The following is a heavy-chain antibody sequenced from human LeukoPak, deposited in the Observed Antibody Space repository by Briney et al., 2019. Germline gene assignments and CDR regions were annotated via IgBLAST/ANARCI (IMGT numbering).Heavy chain of an antibody. CDR1: GGSISSGGYY. D-gene: IGHD2-2*02. Sequence: SETLSLTCTVSGGSISSGGYYWSWIRQHPGKGLEWIGYIYYSGSTYYNPSLKSRVTISVDTSKNQFSLKLSSVTAADTAVYYCARVPATAIVGYYFDYWGQGILITVSS. J-gene: IGHJ4*02. V-gene: IGHV4-31*03. CDR3: ARVPATAIVGYYFDY. CDR2: IYYSGST.